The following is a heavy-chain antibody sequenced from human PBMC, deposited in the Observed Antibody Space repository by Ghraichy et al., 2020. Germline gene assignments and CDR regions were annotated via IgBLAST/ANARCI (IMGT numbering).Heavy chain of an antibody. CDR2: IKHDGSET. Sequence: GGSLRLSCAASGFTFSDYSMDWVRQAPGKGLEWVARIKHDGSETSYVDSVKGRYTISRDNAKNSVSLQMNTLRAEDTAVYYCAREWYGDLYWGQGIPVTVSS. CDR1: GFTFSDYS. CDR3: AREWYGDLY. J-gene: IGHJ4*02. V-gene: IGHV3-7*01. D-gene: IGHD4-17*01.